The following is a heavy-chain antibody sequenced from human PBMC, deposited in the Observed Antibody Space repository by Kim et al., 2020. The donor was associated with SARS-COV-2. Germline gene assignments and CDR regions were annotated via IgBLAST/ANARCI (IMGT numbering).Heavy chain of an antibody. CDR1: GFTFSSYG. Sequence: GGSLRLSCAASGFTFSSYGMHWVRQAPGKGLEWVAVIWYDGSNKYYADSVKGRFTISRDNSKNTLYLQMNSLRAEDTAVYYCARAYYDFWSGYYRDYGMDVWGQGATVTVSS. CDR3: ARAYYDFWSGYYRDYGMDV. V-gene: IGHV3-33*01. J-gene: IGHJ6*02. D-gene: IGHD3-3*01. CDR2: IWYDGSNK.